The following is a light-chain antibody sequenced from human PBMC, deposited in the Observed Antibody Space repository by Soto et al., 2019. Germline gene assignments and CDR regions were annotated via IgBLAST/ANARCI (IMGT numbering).Light chain of an antibody. CDR3: QHYNNWPPIT. V-gene: IGKV3-15*01. Sequence: IVMTQSPVTLSASPGLKANLSCRASQSVSSNLAWYQQKPGQAPRLLIYGASTRATGIPARFRGSGSGTEFTLTISSLQSEDFAVYYCQHYNNWPPITFGQGTRLEIK. CDR1: QSVSSN. J-gene: IGKJ5*01. CDR2: GAS.